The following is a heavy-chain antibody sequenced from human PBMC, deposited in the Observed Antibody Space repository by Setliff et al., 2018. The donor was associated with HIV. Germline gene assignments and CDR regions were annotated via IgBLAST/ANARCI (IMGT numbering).Heavy chain of an antibody. CDR3: ARDSESYRSGWYLGAHWFDP. CDR1: GYSFTNYA. CDR2: INGGNGRT. V-gene: IGHV1-3*01. D-gene: IGHD6-19*01. Sequence: ASVKVSCKTSGYSFTNYAIHWVRQAPGQGLEWMGWINGGNGRTEYSQKFQGRVTINRDPSASTDYMELSSLGSEDTAVYYCARDSESYRSGWYLGAHWFDPWGQGTLVTVSS. J-gene: IGHJ5*02.